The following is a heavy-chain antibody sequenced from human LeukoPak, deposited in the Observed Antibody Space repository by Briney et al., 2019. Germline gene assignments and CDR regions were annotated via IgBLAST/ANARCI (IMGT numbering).Heavy chain of an antibody. V-gene: IGHV3-7*01. J-gene: IGHJ4*02. D-gene: IGHD3-22*01. CDR3: ARGIVVNY. CDR1: GFTFSSYG. CDR2: IKQDGSEK. Sequence: GGSLRLSCAASGFTFSSYGMHWVRQAPGKGLEWVADIKQDGSEKYYVDSVKGRFTISRDNAKNSLYLQMNSLRAEDTAVYYCARGIVVNYWGQGTLVTVSS.